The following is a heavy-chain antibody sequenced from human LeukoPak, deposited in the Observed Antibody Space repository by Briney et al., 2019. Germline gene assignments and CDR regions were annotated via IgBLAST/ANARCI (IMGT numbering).Heavy chain of an antibody. Sequence: PGGSLRLSCTASGFTLRNYWMHWGRPVPGNQLVWFSRFSGDESVTNYADSVQGRFTISRDNAKNIVYLQINSLRSEDTAVYYCARYSSSSGGAAYYLDYWGHGALVTVSS. J-gene: IGHJ4*01. V-gene: IGHV3-74*01. CDR3: ARYSSSSGGAAYYLDY. CDR1: GFTLRNYW. D-gene: IGHD6-6*01. CDR2: FSGDESVT.